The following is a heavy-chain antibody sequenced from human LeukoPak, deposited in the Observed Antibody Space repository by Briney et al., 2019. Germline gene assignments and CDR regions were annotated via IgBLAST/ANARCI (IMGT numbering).Heavy chain of an antibody. Sequence: ASVKVSCKASGYTFTSYYMHWVRQAPGQGLEWMGIINPSGGSTSYAQKFQARVTMTRDTSTSTVYMELSSLRAEDTAVYYCARVRQNRYYDSSGNDAFDIWGPGTMVTVSS. CDR3: ARVRQNRYYDSSGNDAFDI. J-gene: IGHJ3*02. V-gene: IGHV1-46*01. D-gene: IGHD3-22*01. CDR1: GYTFTSYY. CDR2: INPSGGST.